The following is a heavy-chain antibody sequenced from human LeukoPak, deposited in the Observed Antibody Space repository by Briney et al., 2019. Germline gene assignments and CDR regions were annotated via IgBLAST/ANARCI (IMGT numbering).Heavy chain of an antibody. CDR1: GYTFTSYY. V-gene: IGHV1-46*01. Sequence: ASVKVSCKASGYTFTSYYMHWVRQAPGQGLERMGIINPNGGSTSYAQKFQGRVTMTRDMSTSKVYMELSSLRSEDTAVYYCARVKGTTVTTFTRNYYYYYMDVWGKGTTVTVSS. CDR2: INPNGGST. D-gene: IGHD4-17*01. J-gene: IGHJ6*03. CDR3: ARVKGTTVTTFTRNYYYYYMDV.